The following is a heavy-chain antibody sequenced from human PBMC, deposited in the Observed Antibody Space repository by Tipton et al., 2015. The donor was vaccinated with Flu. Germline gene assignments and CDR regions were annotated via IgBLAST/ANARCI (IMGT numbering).Heavy chain of an antibody. V-gene: IGHV4-59*01. CDR3: ARQKESHPLIWFGELNYFDY. J-gene: IGHJ4*02. CDR1: GGSISSYY. CDR2: IYYSGST. Sequence: TLSLTCTVSGGSISSYYWSWIRQPPGKGLDWIGYIYYSGSTNYNPSLKSRVTISVDTSKNQFSLKLSSVTAADTAVYYCARQKESHPLIWFGELNYFDYWGQGTLVTVSS. D-gene: IGHD3-10*01.